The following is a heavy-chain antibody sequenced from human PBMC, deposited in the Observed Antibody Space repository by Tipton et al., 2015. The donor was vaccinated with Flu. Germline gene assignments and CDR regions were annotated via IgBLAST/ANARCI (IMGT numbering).Heavy chain of an antibody. D-gene: IGHD2-21*02. Sequence: GLVKPSETLSLICSVSGGSISGNDYYWSWIRQPPGKGLEWIGEINHSGSTNYNPSLKSRVTISGDTSKNQFSLKLSSVTAADTAVYYCATHCVGVCSHAFDIWGQGTMVTVSS. CDR2: INHSGST. CDR1: GGSISGNDYY. J-gene: IGHJ3*02. CDR3: ATHCVGVCSHAFDI. V-gene: IGHV4-34*01.